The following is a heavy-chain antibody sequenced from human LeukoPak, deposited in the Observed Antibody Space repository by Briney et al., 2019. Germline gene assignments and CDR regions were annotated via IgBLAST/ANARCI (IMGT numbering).Heavy chain of an antibody. D-gene: IGHD3-10*01. CDR2: IYTSGST. CDR3: AREILVQGINWFDP. V-gene: IGHV4-4*07. J-gene: IGHJ5*02. CDR1: GGSISSYY. Sequence: SETLSLTCTVSGGSISSYYWSWIRQPAGKGLEWIGRIYTSGSTNYNPSLKSRVTMSVDTSKNQFSLKLSSVTAADTAVYCCAREILVQGINWFDPWGQGTLVTVSS.